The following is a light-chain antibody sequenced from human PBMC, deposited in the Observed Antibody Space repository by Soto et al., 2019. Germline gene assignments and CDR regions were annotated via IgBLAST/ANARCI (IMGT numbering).Light chain of an antibody. CDR2: DAS. J-gene: IGKJ4*01. CDR1: QSISSW. Sequence: DIRMTQCPSTRTASVGDGVTITCRASQSISSWLAWYQQKPGKAPNLLIYDASSLEGGVPSRFSGSGSGTEFTLTISSLQPDDFATYYCQQYNSYSVTFGGGTKVDIK. V-gene: IGKV1-5*01. CDR3: QQYNSYSVT.